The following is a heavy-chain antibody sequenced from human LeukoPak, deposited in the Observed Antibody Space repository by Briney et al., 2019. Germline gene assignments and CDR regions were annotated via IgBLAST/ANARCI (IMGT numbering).Heavy chain of an antibody. J-gene: IGHJ4*02. CDR3: ARKEIQIPLRYFDY. V-gene: IGHV3-23*01. Sequence: PGGSLRLSCAASGFTFSSYAMNWVRQAPGKGLEWGSAISGSGGSTYYADSVKGRFTISRDNSKNTLYLQMNRLRVEDTAVYYCARKEIQIPLRYFDYWGQGSLVTVSS. CDR1: GFTFSSYA. CDR2: ISGSGGST. D-gene: IGHD3-9*01.